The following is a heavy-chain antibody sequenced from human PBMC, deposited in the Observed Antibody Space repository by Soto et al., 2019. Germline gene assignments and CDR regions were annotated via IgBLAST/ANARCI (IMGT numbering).Heavy chain of an antibody. D-gene: IGHD3-9*01. CDR2: IWYDGSNK. CDR3: AGNREYYDILTGYFYHYMDV. J-gene: IGHJ6*03. V-gene: IGHV3-33*01. CDR1: GFTFSSYG. Sequence: GGSLRLSCAASGFTFSSYGMHWVRQAPGKGLEWVAVIWYDGSNKYYADSVKGRFTISRDNSKNTLYLQMNSLRAEDTAVYYCAGNREYYDILTGYFYHYMDVWGKGTTVTVSS.